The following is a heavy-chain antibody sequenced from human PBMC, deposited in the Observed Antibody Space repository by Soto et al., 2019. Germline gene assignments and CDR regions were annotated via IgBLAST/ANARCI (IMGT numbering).Heavy chain of an antibody. J-gene: IGHJ6*02. D-gene: IGHD5-18*01. CDR1: GYSSSSGDY. CDR3: TRDGSAGWIQLWFHYYYGMDV. V-gene: IGHV4-38-2*02. CDR2: IYHSGSN. Sequence: SETLSLTGAVSGYSSSSGDYWGWIRQPPGKGLEWIGSIYHSGSNYYNPSLKSRVTISVDTSKNQFSLKLSSVTAADTAVYYWTRDGSAGWIQLWFHYYYGMDVWGQGTTVTVSS.